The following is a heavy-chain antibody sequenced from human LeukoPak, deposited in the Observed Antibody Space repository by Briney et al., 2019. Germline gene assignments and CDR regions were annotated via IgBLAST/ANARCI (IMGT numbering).Heavy chain of an antibody. CDR2: ISWNSGSI. CDR3: AKDYSTRSSGWFTDYFDY. Sequence: GGSLRLSCAASGFTFSSYAMSWVRQAPGKGLEWVSGISWNSGSIGYADSVKGRFTISRDNAKNSLYLQMNSLRAEDTALYYCAKDYSTRSSGWFTDYFDYWGQGTLVTVSS. CDR1: GFTFSSYA. V-gene: IGHV3-9*01. J-gene: IGHJ4*02. D-gene: IGHD6-19*01.